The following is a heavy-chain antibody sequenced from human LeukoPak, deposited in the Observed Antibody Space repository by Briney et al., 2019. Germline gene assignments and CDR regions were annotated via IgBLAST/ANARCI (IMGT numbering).Heavy chain of an antibody. D-gene: IGHD3-9*01. V-gene: IGHV1-46*01. CDR2: INPSGGST. CDR1: GYTFTSYY. CDR3: ARDGVPSYYDILTGYYNAY. J-gene: IGHJ4*02. Sequence: ASVKVSCKASGYTFTSYYMHWVRQAPGQGLEWMGIINPSGGSTSYAQKFQGRVTMTRDTSTSTVYMELSSLRSEDTAVYYCARDGVPSYYDILTGYYNAYWGQGTLVTVSS.